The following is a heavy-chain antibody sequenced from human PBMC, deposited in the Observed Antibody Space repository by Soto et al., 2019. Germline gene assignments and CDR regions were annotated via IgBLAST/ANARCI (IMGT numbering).Heavy chain of an antibody. Sequence: EVQLVESGGGLVQPGGSLRLSCAASGFTFSSYDMHWVRQATGKGLEWVSGIGKAGDKYYSGSVKGRLTISRENAKNSLYLQMSSLRAGDTAVYYCTRGGTVAPFDYWGQGTLVGVSS. D-gene: IGHD6-19*01. CDR1: GFTFSSYD. CDR2: IGKAGDK. V-gene: IGHV3-13*04. J-gene: IGHJ4*02. CDR3: TRGGTVAPFDY.